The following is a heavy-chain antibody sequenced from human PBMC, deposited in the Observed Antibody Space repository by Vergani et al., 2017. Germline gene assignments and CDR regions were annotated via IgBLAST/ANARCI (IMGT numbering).Heavy chain of an antibody. D-gene: IGHD2-2*02. CDR3: ARGGDCSSTSCYTFDYYGMDV. Sequence: QVQLQQWGAGLLKPSETLSLTCAVYGGSFSGYYWSWIRQPPGKGLAWIGGIKHSGSTNYNPSLKSRVTISVDTSKNPFYLKLSSVTAADRAVYYCARGGDCSSTSCYTFDYYGMDVWGQGTTVTVSS. J-gene: IGHJ6*02. V-gene: IGHV4-34*01. CDR2: IKHSGST. CDR1: GGSFSGYY.